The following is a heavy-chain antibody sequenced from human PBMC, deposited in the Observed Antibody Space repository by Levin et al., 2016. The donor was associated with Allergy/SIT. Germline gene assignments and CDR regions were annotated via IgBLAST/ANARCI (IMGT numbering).Heavy chain of an antibody. CDR3: AKDKYTSGWFSDAFDV. V-gene: IGHV3-23*01. CDR1: GFTFSTYA. D-gene: IGHD6-19*01. CDR2: ISGSGGST. J-gene: IGHJ3*01. Sequence: GGSLRLSCAASGFTFSTYAMSWVRQAPGKGLEWVSGISGSGGSTYYADSVKGRFTISRDSSKDTLYLQMNSLRAEDTALYYCAKDKYTSGWFSDAFDVWGQGTIVTVSS.